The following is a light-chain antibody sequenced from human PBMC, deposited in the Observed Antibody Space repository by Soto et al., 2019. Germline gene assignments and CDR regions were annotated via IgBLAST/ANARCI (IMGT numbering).Light chain of an antibody. CDR1: QSVSSRY. CDR2: DAS. CDR3: QQRRT. V-gene: IGKV3-11*01. Sequence: ILLTQSPGTLSLSPGERATLSCRASQSVSSRYLAWYQQKPGHAPRLLIYDASNRATGIPARFSGSGSGTDFTLTIRSLEHEDFAVYYCQQRRTFGQGTKVDIK. J-gene: IGKJ1*01.